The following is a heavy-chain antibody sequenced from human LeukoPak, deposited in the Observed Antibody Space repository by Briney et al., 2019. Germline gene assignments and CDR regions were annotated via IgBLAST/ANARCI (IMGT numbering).Heavy chain of an antibody. V-gene: IGHV1-69*04. CDR2: IIPILGIA. CDR3: APQSAYCGGDCY. Sequence: SVKVSCKASGGTFSSYAISWVRQAPGQGLEWMGRIIPILGIANYAQKFQGRVTITADKSTSTAYMELSSLRSEDTAVYYCAPQSAYCGGDCYWGQGTLVTVSS. J-gene: IGHJ4*02. CDR1: GGTFSSYA. D-gene: IGHD2-21*02.